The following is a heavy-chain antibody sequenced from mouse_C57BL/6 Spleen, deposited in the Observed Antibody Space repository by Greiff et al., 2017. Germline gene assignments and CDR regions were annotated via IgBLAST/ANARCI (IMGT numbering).Heavy chain of an antibody. D-gene: IGHD1-1*01. CDR2: IDPSDSYT. CDR1: GYTFTSYW. J-gene: IGHJ2*01. V-gene: IGHV1-50*01. Sequence: VQLQQPGAELVKPGASVKLSCKASGYTFTSYWMQWVKQRPGQGLEWIGEIDPSDSYTNYNQKFKGKATLTVDKSSSTAYMQLSSLTSEDSAVYYCARSRNYYGYDYWGQGTTLTVSS. CDR3: ARSRNYYGYDY.